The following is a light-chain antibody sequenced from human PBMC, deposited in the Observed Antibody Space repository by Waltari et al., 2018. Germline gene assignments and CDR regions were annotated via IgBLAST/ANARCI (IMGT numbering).Light chain of an antibody. CDR3: QAWDRTTVV. CDR1: KLGDKY. V-gene: IGLV3-1*01. CDR2: QHN. Sequence: SYELTQPPSVSVSPGQTASITCSGDKLGDKYAYWYQQKPGQSPVLVIYQHNKRPSGSPVRFSDSNSRNTTTLTISGTQAMDEADYYCQAWDRTTVVFGGGTKLTVL. J-gene: IGLJ2*01.